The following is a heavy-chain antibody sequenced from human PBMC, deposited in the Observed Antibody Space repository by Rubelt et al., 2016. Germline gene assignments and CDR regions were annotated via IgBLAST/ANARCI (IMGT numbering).Heavy chain of an antibody. CDR3: ARGNDYDLTPFDA. CDR2: IASVGSDYT. D-gene: IGHD4-17*01. V-gene: IGHV3-11*05. Sequence: QVHLVESGGGLVRPGGPLRLSCEASGFSFSDYYMSWIRQAPGKGLEWISYIASVGSDYTSYADSVKGRFAISRDNAKNSLFLQMRSLRVDETAVYYWARGNDYDLTPFDAWGQGTLVTVSS. CDR1: GFSFSDYY. J-gene: IGHJ4*02.